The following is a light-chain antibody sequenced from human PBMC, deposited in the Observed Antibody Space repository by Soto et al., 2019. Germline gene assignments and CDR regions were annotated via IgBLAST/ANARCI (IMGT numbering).Light chain of an antibody. CDR3: PSYDSSLSAHVV. CDR2: GSS. CDR1: SSNIGAGYD. V-gene: IGLV1-40*01. Sequence: QSVLTQPPSVSGAPGQRVTISCTGSSSNIGAGYDVHWYQQLPGTAPKVLIYGSSNRPSGVPDRFSGSKSGTSASLAITGLQAEDEANYYCPSYDSSLSAHVVFGGGTKLTVL. J-gene: IGLJ2*01.